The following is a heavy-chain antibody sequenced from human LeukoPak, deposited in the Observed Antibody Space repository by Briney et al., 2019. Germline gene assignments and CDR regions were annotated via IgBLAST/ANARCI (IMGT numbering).Heavy chain of an antibody. CDR3: EKDHYYGSGFEYYFDY. CDR1: GFTFNDYA. D-gene: IGHD3-10*01. Sequence: GRSLRLSCAASGFTFNDYAMHWVRQAPGKGLEWVSGISWNSGSIGYADSVKGRFTISRDNAKNSLYLQMHSLRDEDTALYYCEKDHYYGSGFEYYFDYWGEGTLVTVSS. J-gene: IGHJ4*02. CDR2: ISWNSGSI. V-gene: IGHV3-9*01.